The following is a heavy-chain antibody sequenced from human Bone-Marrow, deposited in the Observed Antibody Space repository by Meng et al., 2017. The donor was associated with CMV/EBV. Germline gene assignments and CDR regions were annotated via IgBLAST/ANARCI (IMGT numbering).Heavy chain of an antibody. D-gene: IGHD6-13*01. CDR2: IGTAGDT. Sequence: GESLKISCAASGFTFSSYDMHWVRQATGKGLEWVSAIGTAGDTYYPGSVKGRFTISRENAKNSLYLQMNSLRAGDTAVYYCARSPYSSSWLSYWGQGTLVTVSS. CDR3: ARSPYSSSWLSY. CDR1: GFTFSSYD. V-gene: IGHV3-13*01. J-gene: IGHJ4*02.